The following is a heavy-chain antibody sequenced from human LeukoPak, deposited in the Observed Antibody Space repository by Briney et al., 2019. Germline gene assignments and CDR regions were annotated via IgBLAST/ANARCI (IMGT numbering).Heavy chain of an antibody. J-gene: IGHJ4*02. D-gene: IGHD1-26*01. CDR1: GGSISSNY. V-gene: IGHV4-59*08. CDR3: ARQLRGSYYFDY. CDR2: IYYSGST. Sequence: SETLSLTCTVSGGSISSNYWSWTRQPPGKGLEWIGYIYYSGSTNYNPSLKSRVTISVDTSKNQFSLKLNSVTAADTAVYYCARQLRGSYYFDYWGQGTLVTVSS.